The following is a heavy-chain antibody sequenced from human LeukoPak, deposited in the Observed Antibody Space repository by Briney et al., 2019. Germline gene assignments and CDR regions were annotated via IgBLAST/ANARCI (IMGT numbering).Heavy chain of an antibody. J-gene: IGHJ5*02. Sequence: PGGSLRLPCAASGFTFSSYSMNWVRQAPGKGLEWVSSISSSSSYIYYADSVKGRFTISRDNAKNSLYLQMNSLRAEDTAVYYCARDRDGNWFDPWGQGTLVTVSS. V-gene: IGHV3-21*01. CDR2: ISSSSSYI. CDR1: GFTFSSYS. CDR3: ARDRDGNWFDP. D-gene: IGHD3-10*01.